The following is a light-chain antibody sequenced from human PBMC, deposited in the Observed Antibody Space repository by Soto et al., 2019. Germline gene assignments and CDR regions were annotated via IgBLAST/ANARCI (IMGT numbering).Light chain of an antibody. CDR2: DVS. Sequence: QSALTQPASVSGSPGQSITISCTGASSDVGGYNYVSWYQQHPGKAPKLMIYDVSNRPSGVSNHFSGSKSGNTASLTISGLQAEDEADYYCISYTSSSVVFGGGTKLTVL. V-gene: IGLV2-14*01. CDR1: SSDVGGYNY. CDR3: ISYTSSSVV. J-gene: IGLJ2*01.